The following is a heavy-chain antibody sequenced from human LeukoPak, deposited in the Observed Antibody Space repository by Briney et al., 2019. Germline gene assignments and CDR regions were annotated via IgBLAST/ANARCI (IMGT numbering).Heavy chain of an antibody. CDR2: INHSGST. CDR3: ARRAQILLWFGELFEGPNFDY. V-gene: IGHV4-34*01. Sequence: PSETLSLTCAVYGGSFSGYYWSWIRQPPGKGLEWIGEINHSGSTNYNPSLKSRVTISVDTSKNQFSLKLSSVTAADTAVYYCARRAQILLWFGELFEGPNFDYWGQGTLVTVSS. D-gene: IGHD3-10*01. J-gene: IGHJ4*02. CDR1: GGSFSGYY.